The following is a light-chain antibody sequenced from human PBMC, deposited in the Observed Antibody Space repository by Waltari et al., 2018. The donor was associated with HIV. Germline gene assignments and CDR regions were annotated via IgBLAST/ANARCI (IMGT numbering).Light chain of an antibody. Sequence: QSVLTQPPSASGTPGQRVTISCSGSSSNIGSNTVNWYQQLPGTAPKLLLYSNSHRPSGVPYRFSGSKSGTSASLAISGLQSEDEADYYCAAWDGSLNGRVFGGGTKLTVL. J-gene: IGLJ3*02. CDR3: AAWDGSLNGRV. V-gene: IGLV1-44*01. CDR1: SSNIGSNT. CDR2: SNS.